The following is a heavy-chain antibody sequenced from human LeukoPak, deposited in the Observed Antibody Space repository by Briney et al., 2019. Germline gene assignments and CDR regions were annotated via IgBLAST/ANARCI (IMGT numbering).Heavy chain of an antibody. Sequence: GRSLRLSCAASGFTFSSYGMHWVRQAPGKGLEWVAVIWYDGSNKYYADSVKGRFTISRDNSKNTLYLQMNSLRAEDTAVYYCARLAARGWFDPWGQGTLVTVSS. CDR2: IWYDGSNK. J-gene: IGHJ5*02. D-gene: IGHD6-6*01. V-gene: IGHV3-33*01. CDR1: GFTFSSYG. CDR3: ARLAARGWFDP.